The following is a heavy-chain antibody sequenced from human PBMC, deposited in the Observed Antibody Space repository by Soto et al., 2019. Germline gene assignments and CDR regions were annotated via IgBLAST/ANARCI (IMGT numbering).Heavy chain of an antibody. D-gene: IGHD5-18*01. CDR3: AKDSGTAMVTSYYYYGMDV. V-gene: IGHV3-30*18. CDR2: ISNDGSKK. J-gene: IGHJ6*02. CDR1: GFTFSSYG. Sequence: GGSLRLSCAASGFTFSSYGMHWVRQAAGKGLEWVAVISNDGSKKYYADSVKGRFTISRDNSKNTLYLQMNSLRAEDTAVYYCAKDSGTAMVTSYYYYGMDVWGQGTTVTVSS.